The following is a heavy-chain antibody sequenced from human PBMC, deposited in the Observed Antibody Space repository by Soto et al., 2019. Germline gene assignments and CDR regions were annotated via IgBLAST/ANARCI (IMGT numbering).Heavy chain of an antibody. Sequence: QVHLVESGGGVVQPGRSLRLSCAASGFTFSSFSSYAMHWVRQAPGKGLEWVALISYDGVNKYYADSVKGRFTISRENSKNTLYLQMNSLRADDTALYYCAGDRRCSSTSCFTEDYYYHGMDVWGQGTTVTVSS. J-gene: IGHJ6*02. CDR1: GFTFSSFSSYA. V-gene: IGHV3-30-3*01. D-gene: IGHD2-2*02. CDR2: ISYDGVNK. CDR3: AGDRRCSSTSCFTEDYYYHGMDV.